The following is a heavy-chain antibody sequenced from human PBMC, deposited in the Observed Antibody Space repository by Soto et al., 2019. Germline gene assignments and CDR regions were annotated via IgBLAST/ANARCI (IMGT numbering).Heavy chain of an antibody. CDR3: AKSSLGDHYGMDV. D-gene: IGHD6-6*01. V-gene: IGHV3-23*01. J-gene: IGHJ6*02. Sequence: WWSLRLSCASSGFTFSSFAMTWVRQAPGKGLEWVSFISDSDGGPYYADSVKGRFTISRDNSKNTLYLQMNSLRAEDTAVYYCAKSSLGDHYGMDVWGQGTTVTVSS. CDR2: ISDSDGGP. CDR1: GFTFSSFA.